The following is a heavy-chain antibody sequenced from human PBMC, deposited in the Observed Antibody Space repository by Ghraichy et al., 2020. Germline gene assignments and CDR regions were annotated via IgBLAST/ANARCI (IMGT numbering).Heavy chain of an antibody. J-gene: IGHJ2*01. D-gene: IGHD6-19*01. CDR2: IWYDGSNK. Sequence: GGSLRLSCAASGFTFSSYGMHWVRQAPGKGLEWVAVIWYDGSNKYYADSVKGRFTISRDNSKTTLYLQMNSLRAEDTAVYYCARDSRIAVAARYWYFDLWGRGTLVTVSS. CDR3: ARDSRIAVAARYWYFDL. CDR1: GFTFSSYG. V-gene: IGHV3-33*01.